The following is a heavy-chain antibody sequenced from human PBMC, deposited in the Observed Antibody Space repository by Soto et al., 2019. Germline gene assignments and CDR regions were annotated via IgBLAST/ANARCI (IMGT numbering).Heavy chain of an antibody. V-gene: IGHV4-39*01. J-gene: IGHJ4*02. Sequence: SETLSLTCTVSGGSISSSSYYWVWIRQPPGKGLEWIGSIYYSGSTYYNPSLKSRVTISVDTSKNQFSLKLSSVTAADTAVYYCARRGGVGATTFDYWGQGTLVTVSS. CDR2: IYYSGST. D-gene: IGHD1-26*01. CDR1: GGSISSSSYY. CDR3: ARRGGVGATTFDY.